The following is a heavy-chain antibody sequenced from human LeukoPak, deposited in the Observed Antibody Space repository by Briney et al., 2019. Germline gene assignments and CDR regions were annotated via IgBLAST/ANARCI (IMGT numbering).Heavy chain of an antibody. J-gene: IGHJ4*02. V-gene: IGHV4-59*12. CDR1: GGSISSYY. Sequence: PSETLSLTCAVTGGSISSYYWSWIRQPPGKGLEWIGYIYYSGITNYNPSLKSRVTISVDTSKNQFSLKLSSVTAADTAVYYCAREEDMYSSSWIGYWGQGTLVTVSS. CDR2: IYYSGIT. D-gene: IGHD6-13*01. CDR3: AREEDMYSSSWIGY.